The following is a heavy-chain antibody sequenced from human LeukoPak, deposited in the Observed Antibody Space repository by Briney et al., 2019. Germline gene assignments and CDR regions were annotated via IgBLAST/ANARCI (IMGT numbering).Heavy chain of an antibody. Sequence: ASVKVSCKASGYTFTGYGISWVRQAPGQGLEWMGWISAYNGNTKYAQKLQGRVTMTTDTSTSTAYMELRSLRSDDTAVYFCARDPRTVVTSEALDYWGQGTLVTVSS. J-gene: IGHJ4*02. CDR1: GYTFTGYG. CDR3: ARDPRTVVTSEALDY. V-gene: IGHV1-18*01. D-gene: IGHD4-23*01. CDR2: ISAYNGNT.